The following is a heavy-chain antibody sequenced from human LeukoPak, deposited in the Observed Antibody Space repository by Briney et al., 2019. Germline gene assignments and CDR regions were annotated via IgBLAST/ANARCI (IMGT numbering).Heavy chain of an antibody. Sequence: GGSLRLSCAASGFTVSSNYMSWVRQAPGKGLEWVSSISSTSNYISYTDSLKGRFTISRDNAKNSLFLQMNSLRAEDTAVYYCARLITGPYYFDYWGQGTLVTVSS. CDR2: ISSTSNYI. V-gene: IGHV3-21*01. CDR1: GFTVSSNY. CDR3: ARLITGPYYFDY. D-gene: IGHD1-14*01. J-gene: IGHJ4*02.